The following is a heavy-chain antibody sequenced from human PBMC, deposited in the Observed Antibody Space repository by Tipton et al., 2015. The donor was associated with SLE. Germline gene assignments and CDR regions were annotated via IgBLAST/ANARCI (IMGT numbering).Heavy chain of an antibody. J-gene: IGHJ3*01. Sequence: TLSLTCTVSGDSISNYYWSWIRQSAGKGLEWMGCFYPGGTTSYNPSFKSRVTISVDTSKNQFSLKLSSVTAADTAVYYCARLQARPVWGQGTMVTVSS. CDR2: FYPGGTT. CDR1: GDSISNYY. CDR3: ARLQARPV. V-gene: IGHV4-4*07.